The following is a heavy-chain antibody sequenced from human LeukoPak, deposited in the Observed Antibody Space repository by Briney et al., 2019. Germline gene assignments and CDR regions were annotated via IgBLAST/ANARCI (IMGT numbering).Heavy chain of an antibody. V-gene: IGHV4-34*01. Sequence: SETLSLTCAVYGGSFSGYYWSWIRQPPGKGLEWIGEINHSGSTNYNPSLKSRVTISVDTSKNQFSLKLSSVTAADTAVYYCARVNSGYDSPYYYYYYMDVWGKGTTVTVSS. CDR1: GGSFSGYY. CDR2: INHSGST. D-gene: IGHD5-12*01. J-gene: IGHJ6*03. CDR3: ARVNSGYDSPYYYYYYMDV.